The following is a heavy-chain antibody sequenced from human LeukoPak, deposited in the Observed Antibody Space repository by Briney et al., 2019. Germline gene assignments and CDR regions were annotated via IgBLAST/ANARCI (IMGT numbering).Heavy chain of an antibody. J-gene: IGHJ4*02. CDR1: GGSISSYY. CDR2: IYYSGST. Sequence: PSETQSLTCTVSGGSISSYYWSWIRQPPGKGLEWIGYIYYSGSTNYNPSLKSRVTISVDTSKNQFSLKLSSVTAADTAVYYCARVPGGYKTYYFDYWGQGTLVTVSS. V-gene: IGHV4-59*01. CDR3: ARVPGGYKTYYFDY. D-gene: IGHD5-24*01.